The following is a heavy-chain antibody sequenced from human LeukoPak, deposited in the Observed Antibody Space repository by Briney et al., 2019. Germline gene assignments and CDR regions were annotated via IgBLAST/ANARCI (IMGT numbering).Heavy chain of an antibody. J-gene: IGHJ3*01. CDR1: GGSISSYY. CDR2: IYYSGST. V-gene: IGHV4-59*01. Sequence: PSETLSLTCTVSGGSISSYYWSWIRQPPGKGLEWIGYIYYSGSTNSNPSLKSRVTISIDTSKNQFSLKLSSVTAADTAVYYCAGEFRRGMTVGYDALDVWGQGTMVTVSS. CDR3: AGEFRRGMTVGYDALDV. D-gene: IGHD3-22*01.